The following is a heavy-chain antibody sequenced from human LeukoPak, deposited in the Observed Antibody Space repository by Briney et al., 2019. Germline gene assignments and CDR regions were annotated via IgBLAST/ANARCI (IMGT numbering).Heavy chain of an antibody. Sequence: GGSLRLSCAASGFTFSSYAMSWVRQAPGKGLEWVSAISGSGGSTYYADSVKGRFTISRDSAKNSLYLQMNSLRAEDTAVYYCAGTNGIAAAGLDYWGQGTLSPSPQ. CDR1: GFTFSSYA. CDR3: AGTNGIAAAGLDY. D-gene: IGHD6-13*01. CDR2: ISGSGGST. V-gene: IGHV3-23*01. J-gene: IGHJ4*02.